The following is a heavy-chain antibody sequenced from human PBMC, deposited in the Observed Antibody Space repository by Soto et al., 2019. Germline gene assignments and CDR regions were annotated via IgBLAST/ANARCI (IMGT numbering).Heavy chain of an antibody. J-gene: IGHJ5*02. V-gene: IGHV4-59*08. Sequence: SETLSLTCTVSGGSFSPNYWSWIRQPPGKGLDWIGYIYYSGSTNYNPSLKSRVTISVDTSKNQFSLKLSSVTAADTAVYYCARQGGMITFGGVIVLNWFDPWGQGTLVTVSS. CDR1: GGSFSPNY. CDR2: IYYSGST. CDR3: ARQGGMITFGGVIVLNWFDP. D-gene: IGHD3-16*02.